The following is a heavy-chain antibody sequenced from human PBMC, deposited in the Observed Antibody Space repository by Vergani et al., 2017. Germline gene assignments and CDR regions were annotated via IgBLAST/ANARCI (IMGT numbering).Heavy chain of an antibody. D-gene: IGHD6-13*01. CDR2: MNPNSGNT. J-gene: IGHJ4*02. V-gene: IGHV1-8*02. Sequence: QVQLVQSGAEVKKPGASLKVSCKASGYTFTGYFLHWVRQAPGQGLEWMGWMNPNSGNTGYAQKFQGRVTMTRKTSITTAYMELSSLRSDDTAVYFCVTGRGIYWGQGTLVTVST. CDR1: GYTFTGYF. CDR3: VTGRGIY.